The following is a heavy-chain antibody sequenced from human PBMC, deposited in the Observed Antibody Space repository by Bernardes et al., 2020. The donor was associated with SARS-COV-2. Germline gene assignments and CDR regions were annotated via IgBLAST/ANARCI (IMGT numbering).Heavy chain of an antibody. V-gene: IGHV2-70*11. CDR2: IDWDDDK. Sequence: SGPTLVKPTQTLTLTCTFSGFSLSTSGMCVSWIRQPPGKALEWLARIDWDDDKYFSTSLKTRLTISKDTSKNQVVLTMTNMDPVDTATYYCARNYNGRYYDSSGQYPNDYWGQGTLVTVSS. J-gene: IGHJ4*02. D-gene: IGHD3-22*01. CDR1: GFSLSTSGMC. CDR3: ARNYNGRYYDSSGQYPNDY.